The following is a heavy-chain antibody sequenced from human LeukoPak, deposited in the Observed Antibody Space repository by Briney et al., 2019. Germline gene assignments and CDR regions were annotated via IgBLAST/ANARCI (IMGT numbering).Heavy chain of an antibody. Sequence: SETLSLTCTVSGGSISSGSFYWGWIRQPPGKGLEWIGSIYYTGSTYYNPSLKSRVTISVDTSKNQFSLKLSSVTAADTAVYYCARGRWSGSIEYWGQGTLVTVSS. V-gene: IGHV4-39*01. J-gene: IGHJ4*02. CDR1: GGSISSGSFY. CDR3: ARGRWSGSIEY. D-gene: IGHD1-26*01. CDR2: IYYTGST.